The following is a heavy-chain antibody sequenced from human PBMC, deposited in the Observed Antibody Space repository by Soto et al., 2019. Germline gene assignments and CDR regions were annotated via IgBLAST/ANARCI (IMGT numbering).Heavy chain of an antibody. J-gene: IGHJ3*02. CDR3: ARGGLGYCSGGSCYEGDAFDI. CDR1: GYTFTGYY. D-gene: IGHD2-15*01. V-gene: IGHV1-2*04. Sequence: QVQLVQSGAEVKKPGASVKVSCKASGYTFTGYYMHWVRQAPGQGLEWMGWINPNSGGTNYAQKFQGWVTMTRDTSISTAYMELSRLRSDDTAVYYCARGGLGYCSGGSCYEGDAFDIWGQGTMVTVSS. CDR2: INPNSGGT.